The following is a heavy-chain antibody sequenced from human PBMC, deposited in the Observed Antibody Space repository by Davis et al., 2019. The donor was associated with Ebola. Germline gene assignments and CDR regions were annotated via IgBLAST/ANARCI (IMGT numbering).Heavy chain of an antibody. CDR3: ARALGRSQTTVTAFDY. CDR1: GYTFTSYG. V-gene: IGHV1-18*04. J-gene: IGHJ4*02. CDR2: ISAYNGNT. Sequence: PGGSLRLSCKASGYTFTSYGISWVRQAPGQGLEWMGWISAYNGNTNYAQKLQGRVTMTTDTSTSTAYMELRSLRSDDTAVYYCARALGRSQTTVTAFDYWGQGTLVTVSS. D-gene: IGHD4-17*01.